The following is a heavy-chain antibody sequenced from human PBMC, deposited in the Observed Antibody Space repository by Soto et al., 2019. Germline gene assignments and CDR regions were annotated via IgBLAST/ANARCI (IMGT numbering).Heavy chain of an antibody. CDR1: GYTFIDYY. CDR2: ISPKSGGT. Sequence: QVQLVQSGAEVKKPGASVKVSCEASGYTFIDYYMQWVRQDPGQGFEWMGRISPKSGGTNYAQKFQGRVTMTWDTALNTAYMELSSLMSEDTAVYYCSRPPGYISYWYYFDLWGQGTLVTVSS. D-gene: IGHD6-19*01. V-gene: IGHV1-2*02. CDR3: SRPPGYISYWYYFDL. J-gene: IGHJ4*02.